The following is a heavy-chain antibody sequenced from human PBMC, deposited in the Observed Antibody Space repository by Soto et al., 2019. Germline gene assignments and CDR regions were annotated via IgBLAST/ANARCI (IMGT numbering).Heavy chain of an antibody. CDR1: AFTFSSYR. V-gene: IGHV3-30*18. J-gene: IGHJ6*02. CDR3: VKERYGQLWLEDYGMDV. D-gene: IGHD5-18*01. Sequence: QVQLVESGGGVVQPGRSLRLSCAASAFTFSSYRIHWVRQAPGKGLDWVAVISYDASAKYYADSVKGRFTISRDNSKNTLYLQMNSLRAEDTAVYYCVKERYGQLWLEDYGMDVWGQGTTVTVSS. CDR2: ISYDASAK.